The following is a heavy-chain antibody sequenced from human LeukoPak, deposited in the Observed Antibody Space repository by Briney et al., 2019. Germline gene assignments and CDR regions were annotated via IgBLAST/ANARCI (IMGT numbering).Heavy chain of an antibody. CDR3: ASDTYTGYSRRYGTLHDY. V-gene: IGHV4-39*07. Sequence: PSETLSLTCTVSGGSISSSSYYWGWIRQPPGKGLEWIGSIYYSGSTYYNPSLKSRVTISVDTSKNQFSLKLSSVTAADTAVYYCASDTYTGYSRRYGTLHDYWGQGTLVTVSS. D-gene: IGHD6-13*01. CDR1: GGSISSSSYY. CDR2: IYYSGST. J-gene: IGHJ4*02.